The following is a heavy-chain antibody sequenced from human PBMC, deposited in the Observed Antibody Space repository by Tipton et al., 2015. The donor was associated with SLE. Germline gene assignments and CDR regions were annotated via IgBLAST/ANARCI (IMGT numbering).Heavy chain of an antibody. D-gene: IGHD3-22*01. V-gene: IGHV4-34*01. CDR1: GGSFSGYY. J-gene: IGHJ5*02. CDR3: ARAPIPNDSSGSGWFDP. CDR2: INHSGST. Sequence: LSLTCAVYGGSFSGYYWSWIRQPPGKGLEWIGEINHSGSTNYNPSLKSRVTISVDTSKNQFSLKLSSVTAADTAVYYCARAPIPNDSSGSGWFDPWGQGTLVTVSS.